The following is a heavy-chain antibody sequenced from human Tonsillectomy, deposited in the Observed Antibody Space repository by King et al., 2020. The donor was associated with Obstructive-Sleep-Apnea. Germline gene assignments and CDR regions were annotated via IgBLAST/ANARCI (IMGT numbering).Heavy chain of an antibody. CDR2: ISWDGGST. CDR3: TKEKYSSSTYYYYGMDV. Sequence: VQLVESGGVVIQPGGSLRLSCAASGFTFDDYAMHWVRQAPGKGLEWVSLISWDGGSTYYADSVKGRFTISRDNSKNSLYLQMNSLRAEDTALYYCTKEKYSSSTYYYYGMDVWGPGTTVTVSS. D-gene: IGHD6-13*01. J-gene: IGHJ6*02. CDR1: GFTFDDYA. V-gene: IGHV3-43D*03.